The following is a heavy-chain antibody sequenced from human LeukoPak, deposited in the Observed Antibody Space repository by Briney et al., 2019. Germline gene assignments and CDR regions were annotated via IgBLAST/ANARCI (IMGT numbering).Heavy chain of an antibody. CDR1: GFTFSTSA. D-gene: IGHD6-13*01. CDR2: ITSSGGTT. CDR3: VKVDGGYYYDN. J-gene: IGHJ4*02. Sequence: GGSLRLSCSASGFTFSTSAMHWVRQAPGKGLEYVSAITSSGGTTFYADSVKGRFTISRDNSKNTLYLQMTSLRAEDTAVYYCVKVDGGYYYDNWGQETLVTVSS. V-gene: IGHV3-64D*09.